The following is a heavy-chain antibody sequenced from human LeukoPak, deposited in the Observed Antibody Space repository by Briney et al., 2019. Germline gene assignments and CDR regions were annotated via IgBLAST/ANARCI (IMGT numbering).Heavy chain of an antibody. J-gene: IGHJ5*02. D-gene: IGHD2-15*01. CDR3: ARSYAVVAGLATWFDP. Sequence: TLSLTCTVSGGSISSGGYYWSWIRQHPRKGLEWIGYIYYSGTTYYHPSLASRVTISVDPSKNQFSLQLSSATAAATAMYYCARSYAVVAGLATWFDPWGQGTLVTVSA. CDR2: IYYSGTT. CDR1: GGSISSGGYY. V-gene: IGHV4-31*03.